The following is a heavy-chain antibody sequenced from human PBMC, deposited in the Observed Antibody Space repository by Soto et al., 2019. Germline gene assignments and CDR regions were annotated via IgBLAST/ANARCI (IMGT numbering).Heavy chain of an antibody. CDR3: ARDYSGYSLFDS. CDR2: IYHSGST. D-gene: IGHD3-22*01. V-gene: IGHV4-4*02. J-gene: IGHJ4*02. CDR1: GGYISSSNL. Sequence: SVTLSLTCAVAGGYISSSNLWSWVRPPPGEGLEWIGEIYHSGSTYYNPSLKSRATISVDTSKNQFSLKLSSVTAADTAVYYCARDYSGYSLFDSWGQGILVTVSS.